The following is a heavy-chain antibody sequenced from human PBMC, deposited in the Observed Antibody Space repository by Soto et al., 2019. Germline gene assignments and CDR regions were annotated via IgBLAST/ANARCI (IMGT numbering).Heavy chain of an antibody. CDR1: GDSVSSYY. Sequence: PSETLSLTCSVSGDSVSSYYWTWIRQSPGKGLEWIGYIYNSGSSNYNPSLKSRVTISADTSKNQFSLRLSSVAAADTAVYYCARAQYYYDSSGYPISGYFDYWGQGTLVTVSS. D-gene: IGHD3-22*01. CDR2: IYNSGSS. V-gene: IGHV4-59*02. CDR3: ARAQYYYDSSGYPISGYFDY. J-gene: IGHJ4*02.